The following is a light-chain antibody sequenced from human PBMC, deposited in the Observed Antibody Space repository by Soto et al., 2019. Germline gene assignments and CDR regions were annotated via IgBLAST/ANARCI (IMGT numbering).Light chain of an antibody. V-gene: IGKV3-20*01. J-gene: IGKJ2*01. CDR2: GAS. CDR3: QQYDGSAT. CDR1: QRVSASY. Sequence: EIVLTQSPGTLSLSPGEKGTLFCRASQRVSASYLAWYQQKPGQAPRLLIYGASTRATGFPDRFGGSGSGTDFTLTISRLEPEDFAVYYCQQYDGSATFGQGTKVDIK.